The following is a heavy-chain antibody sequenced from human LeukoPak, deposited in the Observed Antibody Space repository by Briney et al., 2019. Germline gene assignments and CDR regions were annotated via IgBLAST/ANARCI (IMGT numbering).Heavy chain of an antibody. V-gene: IGHV4-34*01. D-gene: IGHD3-3*01. Sequence: PSETLSLTCAVYGGSFSGYYWSWIRQPPGKGLEWIGEINHSGSTNYNPSLKSRVTISVDTSKNQFSLKLSSVTAADTAVYYCARVGRVFRFLQGSGGPRPDYWGQGTLVTVSS. CDR1: GGSFSGYY. J-gene: IGHJ4*02. CDR3: ARVGRVFRFLQGSGGPRPDY. CDR2: INHSGST.